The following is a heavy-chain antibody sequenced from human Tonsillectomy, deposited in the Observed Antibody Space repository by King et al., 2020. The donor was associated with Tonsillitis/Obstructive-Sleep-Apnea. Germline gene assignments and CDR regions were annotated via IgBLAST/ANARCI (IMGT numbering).Heavy chain of an antibody. Sequence: VQLVESGGGLVQPGGALRLSCAASVFTFSTYEMNWVRQAPGKGLEWVSFISSSGSTIYYADSVKGRFTISRDNAKNSLYLQMNSLRAEDTAVYYCARDSLWWYFDLWGRGTLVSVSS. V-gene: IGHV3-48*03. CDR2: ISSSGSTI. CDR1: VFTFSTYE. J-gene: IGHJ2*01. CDR3: ARDSLWWYFDL. D-gene: IGHD3-10*01.